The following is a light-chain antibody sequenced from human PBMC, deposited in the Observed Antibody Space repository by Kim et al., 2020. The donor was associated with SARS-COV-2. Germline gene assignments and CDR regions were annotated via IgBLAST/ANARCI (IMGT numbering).Light chain of an antibody. V-gene: IGLV3-19*01. Sequence: ALGKTVRITCQGDSSRSYYASWYQQKPGQAPVLVIYGKNNRPSGIPDRFSGSSSGNTASLTITGAQAEDEADYYCNSRDSSGNHLVFGGGTQLTVL. CDR2: GKN. CDR1: SSRSYY. CDR3: NSRDSSGNHLV. J-gene: IGLJ2*01.